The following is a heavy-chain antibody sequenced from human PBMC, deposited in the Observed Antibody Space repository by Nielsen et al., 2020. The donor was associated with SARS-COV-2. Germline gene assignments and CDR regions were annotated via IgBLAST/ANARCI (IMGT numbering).Heavy chain of an antibody. Sequence: GGSLRLSCAASGFTFSSYGMHWVRQAPGKGLEWVAFIRYDGSNKYYADSVKGRFTISRDNSKNTLYLQMNSLRAEDTAVYYCAKGRHSSSWYYYYGMDVWGQGTTVTVSS. CDR3: AKGRHSSSWYYYYGMDV. CDR1: GFTFSSYG. D-gene: IGHD6-13*01. J-gene: IGHJ6*02. V-gene: IGHV3-30*02. CDR2: IRYDGSNK.